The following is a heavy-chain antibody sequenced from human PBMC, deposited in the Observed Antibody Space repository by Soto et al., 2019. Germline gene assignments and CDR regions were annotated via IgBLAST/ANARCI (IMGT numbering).Heavy chain of an antibody. Sequence: EVQLVESGGGLVQPGGSLRLSCAASGFTFSSYWMHWVRQAPGKGLVWVSRINSDGSSTSYADSVKGRFTISRDIAKNKIYLQMNGLRAEDADVYYCARQLAGNSGYWGQGTLVTVSS. V-gene: IGHV3-74*01. D-gene: IGHD1-26*01. CDR2: INSDGSST. CDR1: GFTFSSYW. J-gene: IGHJ4*02. CDR3: ARQLAGNSGY.